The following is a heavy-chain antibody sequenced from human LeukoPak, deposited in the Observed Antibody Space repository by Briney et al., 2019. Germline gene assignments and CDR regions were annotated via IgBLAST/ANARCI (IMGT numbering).Heavy chain of an antibody. CDR1: GFSFSDSY. J-gene: IGHJ4*02. D-gene: IGHD3-22*01. CDR2: ISGSGSDI. CDR3: ARVHYYDSSGFDY. Sequence: GGSLRLSCVVSGFSFSDSYMTWIRQTPGKGLEWLAYISGSGSDIYYADSVKGRFTISRDNAKNSLYLQMSSLRAEDTAVYYCARVHYYDSSGFDYWGQGTLVTVSS. V-gene: IGHV3-11*04.